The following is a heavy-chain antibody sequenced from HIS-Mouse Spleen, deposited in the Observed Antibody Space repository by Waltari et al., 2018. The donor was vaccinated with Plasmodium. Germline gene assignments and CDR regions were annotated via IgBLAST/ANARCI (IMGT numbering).Heavy chain of an antibody. Sequence: QVQLQQWGAGLLKPSETLSLTCAVYGGSFSGYYWSWIRQPPGKGLEWIGEINHSGSTNYNPSPKSRVTISVDTAKNQFSLKLSSGTAADTAVYYCARVTSSGVYWYFDLWGRGTLVTVSS. CDR2: INHSGST. J-gene: IGHJ2*01. CDR3: ARVTSSGVYWYFDL. D-gene: IGHD3-3*01. CDR1: GGSFSGYY. V-gene: IGHV4-34*01.